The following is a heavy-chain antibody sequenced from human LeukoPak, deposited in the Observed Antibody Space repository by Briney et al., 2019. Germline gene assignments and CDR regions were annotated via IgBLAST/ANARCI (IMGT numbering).Heavy chain of an antibody. CDR1: GYSFTSYR. D-gene: IGHD1-26*01. CDR2: IDPSDSYT. Sequence: GESLKISCKGSGYSFTSYRISWVRQMPGKGLEWMGRIDPSDSYTNYSPSFQGHVTISADKSISTAYLQWSSLKASDTAMYYCARQGSGSYYFDYWGQGTLVTVSS. J-gene: IGHJ4*02. CDR3: ARQGSGSYYFDY. V-gene: IGHV5-10-1*01.